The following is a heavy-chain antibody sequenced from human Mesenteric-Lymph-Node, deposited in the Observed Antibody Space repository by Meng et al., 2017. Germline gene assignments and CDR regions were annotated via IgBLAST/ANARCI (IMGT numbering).Heavy chain of an antibody. D-gene: IGHD2-21*02. CDR3: ARVGAYCGGDCYHPR. CDR1: GGSLSSRNW. J-gene: IGHJ4*02. CDR2: IYHSGST. Sequence: QGLLQEAGQGLVKPSGPLSLTCAVSGGSLSSRNWWSWVRQPPGKGLEWIGEIYHSGSTNYNPSLKSRVTISVDESKNQFSLRLSSVTAADTAVYYCARVGAYCGGDCYHPRWGQGTLVTVSS. V-gene: IGHV4-4*02.